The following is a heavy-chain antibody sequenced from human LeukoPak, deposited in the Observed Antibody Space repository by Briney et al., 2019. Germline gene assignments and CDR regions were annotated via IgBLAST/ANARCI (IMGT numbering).Heavy chain of an antibody. Sequence: SEALSLTCTVSGGSISSGDYYWSWIRQPPGKGLEWIGYIYYSGSTYYNPSLKSRVTISVDTSKNQFSLKLSSVTAADTAVYYCARSGVGGWHDAFDIWGQGTMVTVSS. J-gene: IGHJ3*02. CDR3: ARSGVGGWHDAFDI. D-gene: IGHD6-19*01. V-gene: IGHV4-30-4*01. CDR1: GGSISSGDYY. CDR2: IYYSGST.